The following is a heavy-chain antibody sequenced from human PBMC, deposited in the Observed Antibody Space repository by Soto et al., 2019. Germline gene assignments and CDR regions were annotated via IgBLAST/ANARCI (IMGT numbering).Heavy chain of an antibody. J-gene: IGHJ4*02. D-gene: IGHD3-22*01. V-gene: IGHV3-74*01. CDR2: INGDGSTT. Sequence: EVQLVESGGGLVQPGGSLRLSCSASGFTFSSYWMHWVRQAPGKGLVWVSGINGDGSTTTYADSVKGRFIISRDNAKNMLYVQMDSLTAEDTAVYYCSRPRYDGSGTPFDHWGQGTLVTVSS. CDR1: GFTFSSYW. CDR3: SRPRYDGSGTPFDH.